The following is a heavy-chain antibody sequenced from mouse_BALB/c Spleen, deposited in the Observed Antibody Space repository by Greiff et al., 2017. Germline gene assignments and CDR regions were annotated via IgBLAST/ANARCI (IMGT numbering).Heavy chain of an antibody. CDR3: ARDTATAY. Sequence: EVKVVESGGGLVQPGGSLKLSCAASGFTFSSYGMSWVRQTPDKRLELVATINSNGGSTYYPDSVKGRFTISRDNAKNTLYLQMSSLKSEDTAMYYCARDTATAYWGQGTLVTVSA. CDR1: GFTFSSYG. CDR2: INSNGGST. V-gene: IGHV5-6-3*01. D-gene: IGHD1-2*01. J-gene: IGHJ3*01.